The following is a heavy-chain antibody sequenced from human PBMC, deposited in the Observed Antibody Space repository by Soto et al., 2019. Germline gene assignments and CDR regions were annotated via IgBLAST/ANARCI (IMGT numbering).Heavy chain of an antibody. D-gene: IGHD2-15*01. J-gene: IGHJ4*02. Sequence: QVQLVQSGAEVKKPGSSVKVSCKASGGTFSSYAISWVRQAPGQGLEWMGGIIPIFGTANYAQKFHGRVTITADESTSTAYMELSSLRSEDTAVYYCARNVDCSGGSCYGAFDYWGQGNLVTVSS. CDR3: ARNVDCSGGSCYGAFDY. CDR2: IIPIFGTA. CDR1: GGTFSSYA. V-gene: IGHV1-69*01.